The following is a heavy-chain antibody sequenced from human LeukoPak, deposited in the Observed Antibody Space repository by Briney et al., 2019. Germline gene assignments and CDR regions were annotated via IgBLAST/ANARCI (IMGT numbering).Heavy chain of an antibody. CDR1: GFTFSSYG. CDR2: IRYDGSNK. V-gene: IGHV3-30*02. Sequence: GGSLRLSCAASGFTFSSYGMHWVRQAPGKGLEWVAFIRYDGSNKYYADSVKGRFTISRDNSKNTLYLQVNSLRAEDTAVYYCAKVRGSSFGYWGQGTLVTVSS. J-gene: IGHJ4*02. D-gene: IGHD1-26*01. CDR3: AKVRGSSFGY.